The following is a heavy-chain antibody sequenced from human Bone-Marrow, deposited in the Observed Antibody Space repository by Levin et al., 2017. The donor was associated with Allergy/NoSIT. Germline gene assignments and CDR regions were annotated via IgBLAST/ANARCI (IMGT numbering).Heavy chain of an antibody. Sequence: GGSLRLSCAASGFTFSSYAMSWVRQAPGKGLEWVSAISGSGGSTYYADSVKGRFTISRDNSKNTLYLQMNSLRAEDTAVYYCAKLGRGITILPGMDVWGQGTTVTVSS. CDR1: GFTFSSYA. CDR2: ISGSGGST. V-gene: IGHV3-23*01. CDR3: AKLGRGITILPGMDV. D-gene: IGHD3-3*01. J-gene: IGHJ6*02.